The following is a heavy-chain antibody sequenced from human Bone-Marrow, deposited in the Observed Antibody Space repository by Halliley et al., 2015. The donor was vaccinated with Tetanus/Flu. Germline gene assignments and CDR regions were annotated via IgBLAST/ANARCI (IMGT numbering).Heavy chain of an antibody. V-gene: IGHV5-51*01. J-gene: IGHJ4*02. Sequence: VQLVQSGAQVKKPGESLKISCKVSGYTFTDYWVGWVRQMPGKGLEWMGIIYPDDSDTRYSPSFQGRVTISADKSISTAYLQWSSLKASDTAMYYCARGTPVGYYGLSGYSQYYFDYWGQGTLVTVSS. D-gene: IGHD3-22*01. CDR2: IYPDDSDT. CDR3: ARGTPVGYYGLSGYSQYYFDY. CDR1: GYTFTDYW.